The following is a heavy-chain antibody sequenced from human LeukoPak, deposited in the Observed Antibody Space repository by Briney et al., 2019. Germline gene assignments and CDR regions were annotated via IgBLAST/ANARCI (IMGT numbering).Heavy chain of an antibody. CDR2: IYPGDSDT. CDR3: ARHYYYGSGRSYARMDV. Sequence: GESLKISCKGSGYSFTSYWIGWVRQMPGKGLEWMGIIYPGDSDTRYSPSFQGQVTISADKSISTAYLQWSSLKASDTAMYYCARHYYYGSGRSYARMDVWGQGTTVTVSS. CDR1: GYSFTSYW. V-gene: IGHV5-51*01. D-gene: IGHD3-10*01. J-gene: IGHJ6*02.